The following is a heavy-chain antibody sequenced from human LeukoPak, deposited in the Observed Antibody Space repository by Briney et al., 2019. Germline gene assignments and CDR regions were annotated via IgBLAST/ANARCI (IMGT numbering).Heavy chain of an antibody. CDR3: ARGNYYYDSSGYADY. J-gene: IGHJ4*02. V-gene: IGHV1-46*01. CDR2: INPSGGST. CDR1: GYTFTSYA. D-gene: IGHD3-22*01. Sequence: ASVKVSCKASGYTFTSYAMHWVRQAPGQGLEWMGIINPSGGSTSYAQKFQGRVTMTRDTSTSTVYVELSSLRSEDTAVYYCARGNYYYDSSGYADYWGQGTLVTVSS.